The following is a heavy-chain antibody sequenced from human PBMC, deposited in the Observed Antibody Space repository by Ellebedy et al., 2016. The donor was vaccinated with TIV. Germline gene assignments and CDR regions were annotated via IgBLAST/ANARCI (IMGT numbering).Heavy chain of an antibody. CDR1: GFTFSSFS. D-gene: IGHD3-22*01. CDR2: ISSSSGTI. Sequence: PGGSLRLSCAASGFTFSSFSMNWVRQAPGRGLEWVSYISSSSGTIYSADSVKGRFTISRDNAKNSLYLQMNSLRAEDTAVYYCARADYYERRDDYFDNWGQGTLITVSS. J-gene: IGHJ4*02. CDR3: ARADYYERRDDYFDN. V-gene: IGHV3-48*04.